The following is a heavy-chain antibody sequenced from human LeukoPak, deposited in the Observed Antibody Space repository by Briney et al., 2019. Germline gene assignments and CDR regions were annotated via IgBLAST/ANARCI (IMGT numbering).Heavy chain of an antibody. CDR3: ARVGSGYSYHFDY. Sequence: GASVKVSCKASGYTFTGYYMHWVRQAPGQGLEWMGWINPNSGGTNYAQKFQGRVTMTRDTSISTAYMELSRLRPDDTAVYYCARVGSGYSYHFDYWGQGTLVTVSS. CDR2: INPNSGGT. D-gene: IGHD3-22*01. CDR1: GYTFTGYY. J-gene: IGHJ4*02. V-gene: IGHV1-2*02.